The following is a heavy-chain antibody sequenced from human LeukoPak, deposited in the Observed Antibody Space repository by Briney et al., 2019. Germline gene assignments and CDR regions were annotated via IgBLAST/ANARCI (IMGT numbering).Heavy chain of an antibody. CDR1: GFTVSSNY. Sequence: GGSLRLSCAASGFTVSSNYMSWVRQAPGKGPEWVSVIYSGGSTYYADSVKGRFTISRDNSKNTLYLQMNSLRAEDTAVYYCARDILSQGPDAFDIWGQGTMVTVSS. J-gene: IGHJ3*02. CDR3: ARDILSQGPDAFDI. CDR2: IYSGGST. V-gene: IGHV3-53*01. D-gene: IGHD2/OR15-2a*01.